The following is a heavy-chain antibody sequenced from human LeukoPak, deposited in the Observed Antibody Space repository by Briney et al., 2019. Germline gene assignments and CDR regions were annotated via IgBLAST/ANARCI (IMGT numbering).Heavy chain of an antibody. V-gene: IGHV3-30*02. Sequence: GGSLRLSCVASGFMFSNYGIHWVRQAPGKGLEWVAFIGHGGSSEYYADSVKGRFTISRDNSKNSLYLQMTSLRIEDTAVYYCAKSRAPTAAPDAFHIWGQGTMVTVSS. CDR2: IGHGGSSE. CDR1: GFMFSNYG. CDR3: AKSRAPTAAPDAFHI. D-gene: IGHD1-14*01. J-gene: IGHJ3*02.